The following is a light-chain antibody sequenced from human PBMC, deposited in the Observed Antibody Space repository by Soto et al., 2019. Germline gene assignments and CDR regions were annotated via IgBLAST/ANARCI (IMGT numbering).Light chain of an antibody. CDR2: EVS. J-gene: IGLJ1*01. CDR3: SSYTSSSNYV. Sequence: QSVLTQPASVSGSPGQSITISCTGTSSDVGDYDYVSWYQQHPGKAPKLMIYEVSNRPSGVSNRFSGSKSGNTASLTISGLQAEDEADYYCSSYTSSSNYVFGTGTKLTVL. V-gene: IGLV2-14*01. CDR1: SSDVGDYDY.